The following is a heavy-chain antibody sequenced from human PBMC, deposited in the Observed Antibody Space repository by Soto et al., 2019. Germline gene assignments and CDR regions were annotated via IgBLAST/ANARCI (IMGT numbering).Heavy chain of an antibody. V-gene: IGHV1-8*01. D-gene: IGHD2-15*01. Sequence: QVNLGQPGAEVKKPGASVKVSCKASGYTFTSYDINRVRQATGQGLEWMGWRNPNSGNTGHAQKFKGKVTMPRNTSISTAYMELSSLRSEDTAVYYCARGRVDWFDPWGQGTLVTVSS. CDR3: ARGRVDWFDP. CDR1: GYTFTSYD. CDR2: RNPNSGNT. J-gene: IGHJ5*02.